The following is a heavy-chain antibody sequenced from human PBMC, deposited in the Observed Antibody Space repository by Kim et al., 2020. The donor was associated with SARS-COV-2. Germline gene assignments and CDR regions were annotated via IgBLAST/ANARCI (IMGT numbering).Heavy chain of an antibody. Sequence: GGSLRLSCAASGFTFSSYAMHWVRQAPGKGLEWVAVIWYDGSNKYYADSVKGRFTISRDNSKNTLYLQMNSLRAEDTAVYYCAKVTPRIAAAGAFDYWGQGTLVTVSS. J-gene: IGHJ4*02. CDR1: GFTFSSYA. V-gene: IGHV3-33*06. CDR3: AKVTPRIAAAGAFDY. D-gene: IGHD6-13*01. CDR2: IWYDGSNK.